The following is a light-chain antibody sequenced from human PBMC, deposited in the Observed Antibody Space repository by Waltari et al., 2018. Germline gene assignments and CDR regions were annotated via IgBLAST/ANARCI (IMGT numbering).Light chain of an antibody. CDR2: RDT. V-gene: IGLV3-25*03. CDR3: QSADNTGDYVL. J-gene: IGLJ3*02. CDR1: ALAKQS. Sequence: SSELTQPPSVSVSPGPTATIACSADALAKQSAYWYQQKPGQAPVLVMFRDTERPSGIPERFSGSGSGTTVTLTISGVQAEDEADYYCQSADNTGDYVLFGGGTKLTVL.